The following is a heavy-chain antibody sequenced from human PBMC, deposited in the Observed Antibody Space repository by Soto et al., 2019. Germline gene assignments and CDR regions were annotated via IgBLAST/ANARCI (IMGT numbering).Heavy chain of an antibody. J-gene: IGHJ4*02. D-gene: IGHD3-10*01. CDR2: IKYDGTAK. CDR3: ARLLGEVTPFEY. Sequence: EVHLVESGGGVVQPGGSLRLSCAVSRFTVGSSSMSWVRQAPGKGLEWVASIKYDGTAKFYVGSVEGRFTISRDSAENSLYLQMNTLRVEDTAVYYCARLLGEVTPFEYWGQGALVPVSS. V-gene: IGHV3-7*01. CDR1: RFTVGSSS.